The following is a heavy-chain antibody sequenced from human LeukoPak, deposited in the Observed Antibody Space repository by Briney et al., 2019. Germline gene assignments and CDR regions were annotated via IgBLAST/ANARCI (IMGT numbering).Heavy chain of an antibody. CDR2: IYYSGST. D-gene: IGHD1-26*01. CDR1: GGSISSYY. CDR3: ARWVGQYFFDY. Sequence: SETLSLTCTVSGGSISSYYWSWIRQPPGKGLEWIGYIYYSGSTNYNPSLKSRVTISVDTSKNQFSLKLSSVTAADTAVYYCARWVGQYFFDYWGQGTLVTVSS. J-gene: IGHJ4*02. V-gene: IGHV4-59*01.